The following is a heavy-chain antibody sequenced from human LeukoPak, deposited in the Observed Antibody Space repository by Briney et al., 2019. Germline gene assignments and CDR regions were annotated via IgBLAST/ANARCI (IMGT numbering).Heavy chain of an antibody. CDR2: INTNTGNP. CDR1: GYTFTSFA. CDR3: ARGFASYYDILAGYYYY. J-gene: IGHJ4*02. V-gene: IGHV7-4-1*02. Sequence: ASVKVSCKASGYTFTSFAMNWVRQAPGQGLEWMGWINTNTGNPTYAQGFTGRFVFSLDTSVSTAYLQISSLKAEDTAVYYCARGFASYYDILAGYYYYWGQGTLVTVSS. D-gene: IGHD3-9*01.